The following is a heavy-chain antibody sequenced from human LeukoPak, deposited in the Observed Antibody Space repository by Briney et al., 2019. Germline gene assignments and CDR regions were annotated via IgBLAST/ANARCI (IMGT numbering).Heavy chain of an antibody. J-gene: IGHJ4*02. Sequence: SETLSLTCAVYGGSFSGYYWSWIRQPPGKGLEWIGEINHSGSTNYNPSLKSRVTISVDTSKNQFSLKLSSVTAADTAVYYCARDLGGSLNDYWGQGTLVTVSS. CDR2: INHSGST. V-gene: IGHV4-34*01. D-gene: IGHD2-15*01. CDR1: GGSFSGYY. CDR3: ARDLGGSLNDY.